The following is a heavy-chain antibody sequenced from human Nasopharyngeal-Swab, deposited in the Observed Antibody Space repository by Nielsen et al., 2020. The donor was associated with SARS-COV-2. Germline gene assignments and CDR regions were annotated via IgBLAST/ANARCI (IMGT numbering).Heavy chain of an antibody. Sequence: GGSLRLSCKDSGYSFTNYWIGWVRQMPGKGLEWMGIIYPEYDIRYSPSFQGQVTISADKSISTAYLQWSSLKASDTAMYYCAKRGGSCSGGRCYADGVDVWGHGTTVTVSS. CDR1: GYSFTNYW. V-gene: IGHV5-51*01. D-gene: IGHD2-15*01. J-gene: IGHJ6*02. CDR3: AKRGGSCSGGRCYADGVDV. CDR2: IYPEYDI.